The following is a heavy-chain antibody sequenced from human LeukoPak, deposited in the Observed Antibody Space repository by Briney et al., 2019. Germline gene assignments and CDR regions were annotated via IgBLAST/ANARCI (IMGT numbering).Heavy chain of an antibody. CDR3: AKSGYNRFDY. D-gene: IGHD5-24*01. CDR2: VSSGGINT. CDR1: GFTFSNFA. Sequence: GGSLRLSCSASGFTFSNFAMSWVRQAPGKGLEWVSAVSSGGINTYYTDSLKGRFTISRDNAKNTLYLQMNSLRAEDTAVYYCAKSGYNRFDYWGQGTLVTVSS. J-gene: IGHJ4*02. V-gene: IGHV3-23*01.